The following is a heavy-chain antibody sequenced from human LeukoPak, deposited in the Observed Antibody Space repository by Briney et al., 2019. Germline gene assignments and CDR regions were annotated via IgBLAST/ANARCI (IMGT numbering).Heavy chain of an antibody. Sequence: PSETLSRTCTVSGGSTSSGSYYWSWIRQPAGKGLEWIGRIYTSGSTNYNPSLKSRVTISVDTSKNQFSLKLSSVTAADTAVYYCARNRAYCSSTSCYYDDYWGQGTLVTVSS. D-gene: IGHD2-2*01. V-gene: IGHV4-61*02. CDR2: IYTSGST. CDR3: ARNRAYCSSTSCYYDDY. J-gene: IGHJ4*02. CDR1: GGSTSSGSYY.